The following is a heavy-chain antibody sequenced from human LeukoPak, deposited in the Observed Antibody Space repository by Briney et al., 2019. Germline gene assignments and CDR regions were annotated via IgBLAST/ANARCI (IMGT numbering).Heavy chain of an antibody. CDR3: ARDETGSGAFDI. D-gene: IGHD3-10*01. Sequence: SGRPPRLSCAASGFTFSSYGMHWVRQAPGKGLEWVAVIWYDGSNKYYADSVKGRFTISRDNSKNTLYLQMNSLRAEDTAVYYCARDETGSGAFDIWGQGTMVTVSS. J-gene: IGHJ3*02. CDR1: GFTFSSYG. CDR2: IWYDGSNK. V-gene: IGHV3-33*01.